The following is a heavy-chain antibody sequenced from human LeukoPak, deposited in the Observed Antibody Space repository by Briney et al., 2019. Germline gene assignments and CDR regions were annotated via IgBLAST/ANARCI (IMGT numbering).Heavy chain of an antibody. Sequence: GRSLRLSCAASGFTFSSYGMHWVRQAPGKGLEWVAVISYDGSNKYYADSVKGRFTISRDNSKNTLYLQMNSLRAEDTAVYYCAKSSSSWTNWFDPWGQGTLVTVSS. V-gene: IGHV3-30*18. CDR1: GFTFSSYG. J-gene: IGHJ5*02. D-gene: IGHD6-13*01. CDR2: ISYDGSNK. CDR3: AKSSSSWTNWFDP.